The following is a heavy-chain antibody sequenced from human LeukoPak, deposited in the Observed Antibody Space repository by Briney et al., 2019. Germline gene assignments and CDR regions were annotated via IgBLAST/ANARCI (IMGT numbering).Heavy chain of an antibody. D-gene: IGHD6-6*01. CDR1: GFTFSSYS. V-gene: IGHV3-48*01. Sequence: GGSLRLSCAASGFTFSSYSMNWVRQAPGQGLEWVSYISSSSSNIYYADSVKGRFTISRDNAKNSLYLQMNSLRAEDTAVYYCAKAPPSALVYYYYYMDVWGKGTTVTVSS. CDR3: AKAPPSALVYYYYYMDV. CDR2: ISSSSSNI. J-gene: IGHJ6*03.